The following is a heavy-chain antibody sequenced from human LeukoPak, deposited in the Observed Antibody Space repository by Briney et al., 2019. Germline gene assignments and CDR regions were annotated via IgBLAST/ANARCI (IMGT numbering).Heavy chain of an antibody. D-gene: IGHD5-12*01. Sequence: ASVKVSCKASGYTFTGYYMHWVRQAPGQGLEWMGRINPNSGGTNYAQKFQGRVTMTRHTSISTAYMELSRLRSDDTAVYYCARDITFRGYASGYWGQGTLVTVSS. CDR3: ARDITFRGYASGY. CDR2: INPNSGGT. J-gene: IGHJ4*02. V-gene: IGHV1-2*06. CDR1: GYTFTGYY.